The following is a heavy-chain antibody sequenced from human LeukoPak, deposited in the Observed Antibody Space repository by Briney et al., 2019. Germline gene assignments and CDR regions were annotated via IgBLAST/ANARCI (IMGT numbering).Heavy chain of an antibody. CDR3: ARRCVSGGLNWFDP. CDR2: IYPGDSDT. Sequence: GESLKSSCKGSGYTSSSYWIGWVRQMPGKGLEWMGIIYPGDSDTRYSPSFQGQVTISADKSISTAYLQWSSLKASDTGMYYCARRCVSGGLNWFDPWGQGTLVTVSS. CDR1: GYTSSSYW. J-gene: IGHJ5*02. V-gene: IGHV5-51*01. D-gene: IGHD3-10*01.